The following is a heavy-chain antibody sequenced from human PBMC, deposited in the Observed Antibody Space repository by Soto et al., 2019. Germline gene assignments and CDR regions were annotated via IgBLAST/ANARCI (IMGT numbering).Heavy chain of an antibody. CDR1: GFTFNIYW. Sequence: PGGSLRLSCAASGFTFNIYWMHWVRQAPGKGLEWVSRIDNDGSATTYADSVKGRFTISRDNAKNTLFLQMNTLIVDDTAEYYYARDNWNSYWGQGTLVTVSS. J-gene: IGHJ4*02. CDR3: ARDNWNSY. D-gene: IGHD1-1*01. V-gene: IGHV3-74*01. CDR2: IDNDGSAT.